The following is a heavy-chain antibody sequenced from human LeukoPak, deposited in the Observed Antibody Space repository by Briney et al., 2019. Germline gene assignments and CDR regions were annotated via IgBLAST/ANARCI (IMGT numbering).Heavy chain of an antibody. CDR2: IRYDGSNK. V-gene: IGHV3-30*02. D-gene: IGHD2-8*01. Sequence: GGSLRLSCAASGFTFSSYGMHWVRQAPGKGLEWVTFIRYDGSNKYYADSVKGRFTISRDNSKNTRYLQMNSLRAEDTAVYYCAKDVGVLMLYGQSGYDYWGQGTLVTVSS. J-gene: IGHJ4*02. CDR3: AKDVGVLMLYGQSGYDY. CDR1: GFTFSSYG.